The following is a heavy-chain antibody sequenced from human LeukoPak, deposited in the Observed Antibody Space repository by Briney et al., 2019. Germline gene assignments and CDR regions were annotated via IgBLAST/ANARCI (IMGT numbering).Heavy chain of an antibody. CDR2: INPNSGGT. D-gene: IGHD2-2*01. CDR1: GYTFTGYY. J-gene: IGHJ3*02. Sequence: GASVKVSCKASGYTFTGYYMHWVRQAPGQGLEWMGWINPNSGGTNYAQKFQGWVTMTRDTSISTAYMELSRLRSDDTAVYYCARALAWDIVVVPAAQSDAFDIWGQGTMVTVSS. V-gene: IGHV1-2*04. CDR3: ARALAWDIVVVPAAQSDAFDI.